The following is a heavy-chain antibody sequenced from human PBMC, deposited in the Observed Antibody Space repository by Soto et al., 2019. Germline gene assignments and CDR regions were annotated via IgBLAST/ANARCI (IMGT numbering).Heavy chain of an antibody. CDR3: ARLGSPWFPWDY. V-gene: IGHV4-39*01. CDR2: IYYSGST. CDR1: GGSISSSSYY. J-gene: IGHJ4*02. Sequence: QLQLQESGPGLVKPSETLSLTCTVSGGSISSSSYYWGWIRQPPGKGLEWIGSIYYSGSTYYNPSLKSRVTISVDTSKNQFSLKLSSVTAADTAVYYCARLGSPWFPWDYWGQGTLVTVSS. D-gene: IGHD3-22*01.